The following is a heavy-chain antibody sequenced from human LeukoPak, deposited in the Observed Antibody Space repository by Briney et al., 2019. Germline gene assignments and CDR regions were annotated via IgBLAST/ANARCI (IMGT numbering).Heavy chain of an antibody. CDR2: ISNDGSNQ. V-gene: IGHV3-30*03. J-gene: IGHJ4*02. Sequence: GGSLRLSCAASGFTFSTYSMNWVRQAPGKGLEWVGIISNDGSNQYYADSVRGRFTISRDNSKNTVYLQTNDLRGEDTAVYYCARDVRPDYWGQGTLVTVST. CDR3: ARDVRPDY. D-gene: IGHD6-6*01. CDR1: GFTFSTYS.